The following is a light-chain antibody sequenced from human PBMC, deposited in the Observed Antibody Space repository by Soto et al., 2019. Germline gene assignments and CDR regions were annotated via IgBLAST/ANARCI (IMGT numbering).Light chain of an antibody. CDR1: QSVSSN. CDR3: QQYHDWPPLT. CDR2: GAS. J-gene: IGKJ4*01. Sequence: ETVMTQSPATLSVSPGERATLSCRASQSVSSNLAWYQQKPGQAPRLLIYGASTRATGIPARFSGSGSGTEFTLTINSPQSEDFAVYYCQQYHDWPPLTFGGGTKVDIK. V-gene: IGKV3-15*01.